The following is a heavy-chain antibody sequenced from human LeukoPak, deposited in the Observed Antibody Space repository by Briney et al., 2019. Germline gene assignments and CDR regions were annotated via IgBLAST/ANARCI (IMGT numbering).Heavy chain of an antibody. CDR1: AFTFSSYA. V-gene: IGHV3-23*01. Sequence: GGSLRLSCAASAFTFSSYAMSWVRQAPGKGLEWVSSISTSDGTTYYADSVKGRFTISRDNAKNTLYLQMNSLRAEDTAVYYCAGDPQLGYFDYWGQGTLVTVSS. CDR3: AGDPQLGYFDY. J-gene: IGHJ4*02. D-gene: IGHD6-6*01. CDR2: ISTSDGTT.